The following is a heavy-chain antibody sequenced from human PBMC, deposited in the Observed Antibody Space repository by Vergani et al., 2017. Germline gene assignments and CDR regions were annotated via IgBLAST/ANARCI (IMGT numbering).Heavy chain of an antibody. V-gene: IGHV2-5*01. Sequence: QITLKESGPKLVKPTQTLTLTCTFSGFSLSASAPGVAWIRQPPVKALGWLGVVYYNDEKRYTTSLKGRLTITKDTSKSQVVLTMNNKDRVDTATYSCAHIQCHGSFQSAELDYWVQATLVTVSS. D-gene: IGHD2-15*01. CDR2: VYYNDEK. J-gene: IGHJ4*02. CDR3: AHIQCHGSFQSAELDY. CDR1: GFSLSASAPG.